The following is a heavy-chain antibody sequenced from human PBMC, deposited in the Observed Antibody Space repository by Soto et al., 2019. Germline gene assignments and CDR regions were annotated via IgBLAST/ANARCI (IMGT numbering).Heavy chain of an antibody. CDR2: IYYSGCT. Sequence: QVQLQESGPGLVKPSQTLSLTCTVSGGSISSGDYYWSWIRQPPGKGLEWIGYIYYSGCTYYNPSLMSRVTILVDTSKNQFSLKLNSVTAADTAVYYCARVPRNMLENPFDYWGQGILVTVSS. J-gene: IGHJ4*02. D-gene: IGHD2-8*01. CDR3: ARVPRNMLENPFDY. V-gene: IGHV4-30-4*01. CDR1: GGSISSGDYY.